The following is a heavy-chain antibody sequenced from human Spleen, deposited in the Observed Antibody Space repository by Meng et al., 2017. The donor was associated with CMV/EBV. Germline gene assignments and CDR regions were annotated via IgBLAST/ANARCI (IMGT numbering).Heavy chain of an antibody. J-gene: IGHJ6*02. CDR2: ITWKSGRI. V-gene: IGHV3-9*01. CDR3: AKDLSVYDFWRGSQFHYAVDV. CDR1: GFAFENFD. Sequence: SLKISCTASGFAFENFDMHWVRQGPGKGLEWVSSITWKSGRIGYADSVKGRFTISRDNVKKTLFLQMNSLRVEDTALYYCAKDLSVYDFWRGSQFHYAVDVWGQGTTVTVSS. D-gene: IGHD3-3*01.